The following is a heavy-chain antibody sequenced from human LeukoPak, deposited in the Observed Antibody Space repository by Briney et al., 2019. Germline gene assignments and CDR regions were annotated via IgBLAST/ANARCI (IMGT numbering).Heavy chain of an antibody. CDR1: GYTFTSYD. CDR2: MNPNSGNT. Sequence: ASVKVSCKASGYTFTSYDINWVRQATGQGLEWMGWMNPNSGNTGYAQKFQGRVTMTRNTSISTAYMELSSLRSEDTAVYYCARDPPPYSSGWYWFDPWGQGTLVTVSS. D-gene: IGHD6-13*01. J-gene: IGHJ5*02. V-gene: IGHV1-8*01. CDR3: ARDPPPYSSGWYWFDP.